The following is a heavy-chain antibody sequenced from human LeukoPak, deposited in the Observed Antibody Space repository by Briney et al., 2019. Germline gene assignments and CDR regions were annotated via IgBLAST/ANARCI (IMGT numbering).Heavy chain of an antibody. D-gene: IGHD1-26*01. Sequence: NSSETLSLTCTVSGGSIRSYYWSWIRQPPGKGLEWTGYIYYSGSTKYTPPLKSRATLSVDTSKNQFSLKLSSVTAADTAVYYCASGSYYFDYWGQGTLVTVSS. CDR2: IYYSGST. CDR1: GGSIRSYY. V-gene: IGHV4-59*08. CDR3: ASGSYYFDY. J-gene: IGHJ4*02.